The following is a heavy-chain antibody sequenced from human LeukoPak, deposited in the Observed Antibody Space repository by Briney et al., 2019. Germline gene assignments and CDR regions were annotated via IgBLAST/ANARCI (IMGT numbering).Heavy chain of an antibody. J-gene: IGHJ4*02. V-gene: IGHV3-74*01. Sequence: GGSLRLSCAASGFTFSSYWMHWVRQAPGKGLVWVSRINSDGSSTSYADSVKGRFTISRDNAKNTLYLQMNSLRAEDTAVYYCAXLXXLLWFGQRSFDYWGQGTLVTVSS. CDR1: GFTFSSYW. CDR3: AXLXXLLWFGQRSFDY. D-gene: IGHD3-10*01. CDR2: INSDGSST.